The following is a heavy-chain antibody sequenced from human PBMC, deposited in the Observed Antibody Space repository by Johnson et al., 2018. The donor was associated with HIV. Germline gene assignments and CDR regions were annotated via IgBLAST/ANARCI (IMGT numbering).Heavy chain of an antibody. Sequence: VQVVESGGGVVQPGRSLRLSCAASGFTFSNYAMHWVRQTPGKGLEWVAVISYDGSNKYYADSVKGRFTISRDNSKNKLYLQMNSLRAEDTAVYHCAGPHSGQYQYAFDIWGQGTMVTVSS. V-gene: IGHV3-30*04. CDR3: AGPHSGQYQYAFDI. CDR1: GFTFSNYA. J-gene: IGHJ3*02. D-gene: IGHD5-12*01. CDR2: ISYDGSNK.